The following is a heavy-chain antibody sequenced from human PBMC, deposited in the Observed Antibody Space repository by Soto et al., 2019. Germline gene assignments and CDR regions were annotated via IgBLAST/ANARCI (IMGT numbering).Heavy chain of an antibody. D-gene: IGHD1-26*01. Sequence: QVQLQESGPGLVKPSGSLSLTSAVYGGSISSSNWWSWVRQPPGKGLEWIGEIYHSGSTNYNPSLKSRVTITVDKSKNQLSLKLSSVTAADTAVYYCARVSGSYYYGMDVWGQGTTVTVSS. J-gene: IGHJ6*02. CDR3: ARVSGSYYYGMDV. CDR1: GGSISSSNW. CDR2: IYHSGST. V-gene: IGHV4-4*02.